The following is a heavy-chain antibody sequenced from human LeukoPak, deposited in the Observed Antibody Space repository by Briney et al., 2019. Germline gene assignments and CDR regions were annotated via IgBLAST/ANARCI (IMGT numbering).Heavy chain of an antibody. Sequence: ASVKVSCKASGYTFTGYYMHWVRQAPGQGLEWMGWINPNSGGTNYAQKFQGRVTMTRDTSISTAYMELSSLRSEDTAIYYCARIRDGYNDAYDIWGQGTVVTVPS. CDR2: INPNSGGT. CDR3: ARIRDGYNDAYDI. J-gene: IGHJ3*02. V-gene: IGHV1-2*02. D-gene: IGHD5-24*01. CDR1: GYTFTGYY.